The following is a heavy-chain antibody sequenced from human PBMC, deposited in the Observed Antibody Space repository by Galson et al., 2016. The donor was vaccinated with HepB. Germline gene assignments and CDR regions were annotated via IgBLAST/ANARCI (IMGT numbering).Heavy chain of an antibody. D-gene: IGHD6-19*01. CDR1: GFTFSSYD. Sequence: SLRLSCAASGFTFSSYDMHWVRQATGKGLEWVSVIGTAGDTYYPGSVKGRFTISRENAKNSLYLQVNSLRAGDTAVYYCARGRSSGWYVPDQRDFDNWGQVTLVTVSS. J-gene: IGHJ4*02. V-gene: IGHV3-13*01. CDR2: IGTAGDT. CDR3: ARGRSSGWYVPDQRDFDN.